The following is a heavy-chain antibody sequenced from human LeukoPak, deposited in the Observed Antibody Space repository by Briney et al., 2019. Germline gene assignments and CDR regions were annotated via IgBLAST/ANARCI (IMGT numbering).Heavy chain of an antibody. CDR1: GGSISSYF. J-gene: IGHJ4*02. V-gene: IGHV4-59*08. D-gene: IGHD1-1*01. Sequence: PSETLSLTCTVSGGSISSYFWSWIRQPPGKGLEWIGYISHSGSTNYNPSLKSRVTISVDTSKNQFSLKLSSVTAADTAVYYCAGSYNSHRIDYWGQGTLVTVSS. CDR3: AGSYNSHRIDY. CDR2: ISHSGST.